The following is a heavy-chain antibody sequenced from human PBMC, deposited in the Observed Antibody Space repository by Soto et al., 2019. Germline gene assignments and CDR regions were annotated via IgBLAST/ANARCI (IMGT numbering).Heavy chain of an antibody. D-gene: IGHD3-3*01. J-gene: IGHJ6*02. V-gene: IGHV3-74*01. CDR2: INSDGSST. Sequence: DVQLVESGGGLVQPGGSLRLSCAASGFTFSSYWMHWVRQAPGKGLVWFSRINSDGSSTNYADSVKGRFTISRDNAKNTLYLQMNSLRAEDTAMYYCARVNEGTIFGVYYYYGMDVWGQGTTVTVSS. CDR1: GFTFSSYW. CDR3: ARVNEGTIFGVYYYYGMDV.